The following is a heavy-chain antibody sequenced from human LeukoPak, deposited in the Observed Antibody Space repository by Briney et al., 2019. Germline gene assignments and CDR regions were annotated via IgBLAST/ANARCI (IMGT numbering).Heavy chain of an antibody. V-gene: IGHV3-30-3*01. CDR3: ARDHLPQTYYYGSGSQIGSFDY. D-gene: IGHD3-10*01. J-gene: IGHJ4*02. CDR2: ISYDGSNK. Sequence: GRSLRLSCAASGFTFNSYAMHWVRQAPGKGLEWVAVISYDGSNKYYADSVKGRFTTSRDNSKNTLYLQMNSLRAEDTAVYYCARDHLPQTYYYGSGSQIGSFDYWGQGTLVTVSS. CDR1: GFTFNSYA.